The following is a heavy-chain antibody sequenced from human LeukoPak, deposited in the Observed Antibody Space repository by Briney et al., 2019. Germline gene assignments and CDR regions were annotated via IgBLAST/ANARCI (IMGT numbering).Heavy chain of an antibody. D-gene: IGHD2-15*01. CDR3: ARDKGGGGSPTRAGGYFDY. J-gene: IGHJ4*02. V-gene: IGHV3-33*01. CDR1: GFTFSSYG. Sequence: GGSLRLSCAASGFTFSSYGMHWVRQAPGKGLEWVAIIWYDGSDKYYADSVKGRFTISRDNAKNSLYLQMNSLRAEDTAVYYCARDKGGGGSPTRAGGYFDYWGQGTLVAVSS. CDR2: IWYDGSDK.